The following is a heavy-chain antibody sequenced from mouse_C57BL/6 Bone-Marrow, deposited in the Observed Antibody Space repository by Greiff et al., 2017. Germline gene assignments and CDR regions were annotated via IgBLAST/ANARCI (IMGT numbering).Heavy chain of an antibody. CDR3: ARPYYSNYWYCDV. Sequence: VQLQQPGAELVKPGASVKMSCKASGYTFTSYWITWVKQRPGQGREWIGDIYPGSGSTNYNEKFKSKATLTVDTSSSTAYMQLSSLTSEDSAVYYCARPYYSNYWYCDVWGTGTTVTVSS. CDR2: IYPGSGST. V-gene: IGHV1-55*01. J-gene: IGHJ1*03. D-gene: IGHD2-5*01. CDR1: GYTFTSYW.